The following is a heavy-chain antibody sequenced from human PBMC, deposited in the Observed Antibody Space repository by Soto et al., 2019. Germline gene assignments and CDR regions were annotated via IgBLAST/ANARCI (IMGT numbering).Heavy chain of an antibody. J-gene: IGHJ4*02. Sequence: GGSLRLSCAASGFTVSSNYMSWVRQAPGKGLEWVSVIYSGGSTYYADSVKGRFTISRDNSKNTLYLQMNSLRAEDTAVYYCARVQGDYDSSGYLGYWGQGTLVTVSS. V-gene: IGHV3-53*01. CDR3: ARVQGDYDSSGYLGY. D-gene: IGHD3-22*01. CDR1: GFTVSSNY. CDR2: IYSGGST.